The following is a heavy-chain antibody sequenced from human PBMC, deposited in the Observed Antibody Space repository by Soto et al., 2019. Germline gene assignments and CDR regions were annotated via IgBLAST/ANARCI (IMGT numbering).Heavy chain of an antibody. V-gene: IGHV3-30*18. D-gene: IGHD2-15*01. CDR2: TSYDGSKK. J-gene: IGHJ5*01. Sequence: QVQLVESGGGVVQPGKSLRLSCVASGFSFRSYAMHWVRQAPGQGLEWVAFTSYDGSKKDYAASVKGRFTVSRDNFENILYQEMNSLRPEDTAVYYCAKEGQAHCSGGSCFSGWFDAWGHGTQVTVSS. CDR1: GFSFRSYA. CDR3: AKEGQAHCSGGSCFSGWFDA.